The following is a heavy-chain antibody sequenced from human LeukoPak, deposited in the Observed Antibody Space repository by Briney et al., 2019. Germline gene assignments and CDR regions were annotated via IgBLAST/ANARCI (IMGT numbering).Heavy chain of an antibody. D-gene: IGHD3-22*01. Sequence: GGSLRLSCAASGFTFSSYSMKWVRQAPGKGLERVSSISSSSSYLYYADSVKGRFTISRDNVKNSLYLQMNSLRAEDTAVYYCLYYDSSGYDAFDIWGQGTMVTVSS. CDR3: LYYDSSGYDAFDI. CDR1: GFTFSSYS. CDR2: ISSSSSYL. V-gene: IGHV3-21*01. J-gene: IGHJ3*02.